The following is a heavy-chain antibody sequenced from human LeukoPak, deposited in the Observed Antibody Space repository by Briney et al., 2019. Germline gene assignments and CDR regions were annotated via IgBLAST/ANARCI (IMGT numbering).Heavy chain of an antibody. CDR2: INHSGST. J-gene: IGHJ4*02. V-gene: IGHV4-34*01. D-gene: IGHD4-17*01. Sequence: SVTLSLTCVVYGGSLSGYYWSWIRQSPGKGLEWIGEINHSGSTTYNPSLKSRVTISVDTSKNQFSLKLSSVTAADTAVYYCARDISAVTTGDYWGQGNLVPGSS. CDR3: ARDISAVTTGDY. CDR1: GGSLSGYY.